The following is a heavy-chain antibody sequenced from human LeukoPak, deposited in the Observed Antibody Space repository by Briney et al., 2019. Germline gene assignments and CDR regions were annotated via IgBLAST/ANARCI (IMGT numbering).Heavy chain of an antibody. Sequence: GSGPALVKPTQTLTLTCTFSGFSLSTSGMCVSWIRQPPGKALEWLARIDWDDDKYYSTSLKPRPTISKSTSKNQVVLTMTNMDPVDTATYYCARTHDYGGNLFDYWGQGTLVTVSS. D-gene: IGHD4-23*01. J-gene: IGHJ4*02. CDR2: IDWDDDK. CDR3: ARTHDYGGNLFDY. V-gene: IGHV2-70*11. CDR1: GFSLSTSGMC.